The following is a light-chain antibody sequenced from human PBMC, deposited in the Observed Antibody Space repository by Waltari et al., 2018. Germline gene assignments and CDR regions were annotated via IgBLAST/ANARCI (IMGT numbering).Light chain of an antibody. V-gene: IGKV3-11*01. CDR3: QQYYGSPSLT. Sequence: EIVLTQSPATLSLSPGERATLSCRASQSVSSYLAWYQQKPGEAPKLLIYKASTLDMGVPSRFSGSGSGTEFTLTISSLQAEDVAVYFCQQYYGSPSLTFGGGTKVEIK. CDR1: QSVSSY. J-gene: IGKJ4*01. CDR2: KAS.